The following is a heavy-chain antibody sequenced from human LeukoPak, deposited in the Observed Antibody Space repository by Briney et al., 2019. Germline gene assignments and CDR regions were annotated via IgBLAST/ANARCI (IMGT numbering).Heavy chain of an antibody. CDR1: GGSISSSGYY. Sequence: SETLSLTCTVSGGSISSSGYYWGWTRQPPGGGLEGFGSINYSGSTYYNPSLKSRVTLSGDTSKNQFTLRLGSGTAADTAVYYWARGPAGGEIASGFQHRGQGTLVTVSS. V-gene: IGHV4-39*01. CDR3: ARGPAGGEIASGFQH. D-gene: IGHD6-25*01. CDR2: INYSGST. J-gene: IGHJ1*01.